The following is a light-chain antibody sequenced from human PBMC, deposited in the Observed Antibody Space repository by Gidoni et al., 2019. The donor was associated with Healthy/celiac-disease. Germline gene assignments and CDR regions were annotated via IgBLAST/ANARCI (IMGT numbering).Light chain of an antibody. CDR2: GAS. Sequence: IVLTQSPGTLSLSPGDRATLSCRASQSVSSSYLAWYQQKPGQAPRLLIYGASSRATGIPDRFSCSGSGTDFTLTISRLEPEDFAVYYCQQYGSSPRTFGQGTKVEIK. CDR1: QSVSSSY. CDR3: QQYGSSPRT. V-gene: IGKV3-20*01. J-gene: IGKJ1*01.